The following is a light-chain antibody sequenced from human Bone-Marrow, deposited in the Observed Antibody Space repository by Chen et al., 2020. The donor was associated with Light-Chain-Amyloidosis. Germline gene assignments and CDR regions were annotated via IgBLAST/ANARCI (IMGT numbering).Light chain of an antibody. Sequence: SYVLTKPSSLSVALGQTATIPCGGNNIGPTSEHWYQQAPGQAPLLVVYDASDRPSGIPERLSGSNSGNTATLTISRVEAGDEADYYCQVWDRSSDRPVFGGGTKLTVL. CDR1: NIGPTS. J-gene: IGLJ3*02. V-gene: IGLV3-21*02. CDR2: DAS. CDR3: QVWDRSSDRPV.